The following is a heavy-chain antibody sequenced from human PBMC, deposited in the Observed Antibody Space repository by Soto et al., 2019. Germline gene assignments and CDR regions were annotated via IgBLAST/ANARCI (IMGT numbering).Heavy chain of an antibody. V-gene: IGHV4-34*01. CDR1: WGSLNFYY. CDR3: ARGEAYDNYPAR. D-gene: IGHD3-9*01. J-gene: IGHJ4*02. CDR2: IYHSGGT. Sequence: PLETLPPSWSVWWGSLNFYYWGYSRQCPRKGLEWIGDIYHSGGTNYNPSVKSRVTISIEPSRNQFSLQLRSVTAADTAVYFCARGEAYDNYPARWGQGILVTVSS.